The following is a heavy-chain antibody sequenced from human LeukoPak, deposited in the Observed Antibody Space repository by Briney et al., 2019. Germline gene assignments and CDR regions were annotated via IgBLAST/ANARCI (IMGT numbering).Heavy chain of an antibody. CDR2: IKQDGSEE. D-gene: IGHD6-13*01. Sequence: GGSLRLSCAASGFTFSSYWMSWVRQAPGKGLEWVANIKQDGSEEYYVDSVKGRFTISRDNAKNSLYLQTNSLRAEDTAVYYCMANYSSSWFYFDYWGQGTLVTVSS. V-gene: IGHV3-7*01. CDR1: GFTFSSYW. CDR3: MANYSSSWFYFDY. J-gene: IGHJ4*02.